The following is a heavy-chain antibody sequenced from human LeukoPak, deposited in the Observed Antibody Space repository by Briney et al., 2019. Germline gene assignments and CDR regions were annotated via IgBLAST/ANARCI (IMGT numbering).Heavy chain of an antibody. CDR3: ARKPKSDALDY. CDR2: ISAYDGDT. CDR1: GYTFTYYG. V-gene: IGHV1-18*01. J-gene: IGHJ4*02. Sequence: ASVKVSCKASGYTFTYYGITWVRQAPGQGLEYMVWISAYDGDTSYAQKVQGRVTMTTDTSTNTAYMELRSLGSDDTAMYYCARKPKSDALDYWGQGTLITVSS.